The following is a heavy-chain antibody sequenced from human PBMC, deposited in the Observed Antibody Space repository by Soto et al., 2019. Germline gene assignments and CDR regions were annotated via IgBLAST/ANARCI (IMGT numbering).Heavy chain of an antibody. D-gene: IGHD6-13*01. CDR3: ARQAPAGKNYYAMDV. V-gene: IGHV5-51*01. CDR2: IYPGDSDT. CDR1: GYSFTTYW. J-gene: IGHJ6*02. Sequence: EVQLVQSGAEVKKPGESLKISCKGSGYSFTTYWIGWVRQMPGKGLEGMVIIYPGDSDTRYSPSFQGQVTITADKSINTTYLQWSSLKAQDTAIYYCARQAPAGKNYYAMDVWGQGTTVTVSS.